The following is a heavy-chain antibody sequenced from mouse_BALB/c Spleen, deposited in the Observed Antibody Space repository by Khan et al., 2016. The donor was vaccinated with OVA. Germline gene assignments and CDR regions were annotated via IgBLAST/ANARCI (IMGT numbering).Heavy chain of an antibody. CDR2: FDPPNGNT. CDR1: GLNIKDTY. J-gene: IGHJ2*01. CDR3: ARMARK. V-gene: IGHV14-3*02. Sequence: QLEESAAELVKSGAIAKLSCTASGLNIKDTYMHWLKQWPEQRLARIGRFDPPNGNTKSDPKFQGKVTITADTSSNTAYLQLSSLTSEDTAVYYCARMARKWGQGTNLTGSS.